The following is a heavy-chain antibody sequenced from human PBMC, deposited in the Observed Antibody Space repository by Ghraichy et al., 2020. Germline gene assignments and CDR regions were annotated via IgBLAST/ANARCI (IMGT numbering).Heavy chain of an antibody. Sequence: GGSLRLSCTVSGVTFSEAWMSWVRQAPGKGLEWIGFIKSKSEAWTIDHAAPLKGRFTISRDDSSNTLFLQMNGLKSDDTAVYYCATDSRDRRMIDYYFYYMDDWGQGTTVTVSS. D-gene: IGHD2-21*01. CDR1: GVTFSEAW. CDR2: IKSKSEAWTI. CDR3: ATDSRDRRMIDYYFYYMDD. J-gene: IGHJ6*03. V-gene: IGHV3-15*01.